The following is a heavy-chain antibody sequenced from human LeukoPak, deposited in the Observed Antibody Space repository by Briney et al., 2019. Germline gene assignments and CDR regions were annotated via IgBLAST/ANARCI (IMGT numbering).Heavy chain of an antibody. CDR1: GGSISSYY. D-gene: IGHD3-3*01. CDR2: IYTSGST. Sequence: SETLSLTCTVPGGSISSYYWSWIRQPAGKGLEWIGRIYTSGSTNYNPSLKSRVTMSVDTSKNQFSLKLSSVTAADTAVYYCARDGFWSGYYFNWFDPWGQGTLVTVSS. CDR3: ARDGFWSGYYFNWFDP. J-gene: IGHJ5*02. V-gene: IGHV4-4*07.